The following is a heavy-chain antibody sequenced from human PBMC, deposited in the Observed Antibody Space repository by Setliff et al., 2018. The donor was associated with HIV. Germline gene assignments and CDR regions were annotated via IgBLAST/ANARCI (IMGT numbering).Heavy chain of an antibody. CDR2: INPNSGGT. CDR3: ARAGGGATDQAFDI. Sequence: GASVKVSCKASGYIFTDYYMHWVRQAPGQELGWMGRINPNSGGTNYAQKFQGRLTVTTDTSTGTLYMELSNLRSDDSAVYYCARAGGGATDQAFDIWGQGTMVTVSS. D-gene: IGHD2-2*01. J-gene: IGHJ3*02. CDR1: GYIFTDYY. V-gene: IGHV1-2*06.